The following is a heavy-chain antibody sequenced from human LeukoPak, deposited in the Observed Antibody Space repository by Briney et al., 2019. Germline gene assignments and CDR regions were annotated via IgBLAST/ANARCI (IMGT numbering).Heavy chain of an antibody. V-gene: IGHV3-7*01. CDR1: GFTFLGYW. D-gene: IGHD1-14*01. J-gene: IGHJ5*02. CDR2: IKQDGSEQ. CDR3: ARGITTGIDFFDP. Sequence: GGSLRLSCATSGFTFLGYWMTWVRQAPGKGLEWVANIKQDGSEQYYVDSVKGRFAISRDNARNSLYLQMNSLRAEDTAVYYCARGITTGIDFFDPWDQGTLVTVSS.